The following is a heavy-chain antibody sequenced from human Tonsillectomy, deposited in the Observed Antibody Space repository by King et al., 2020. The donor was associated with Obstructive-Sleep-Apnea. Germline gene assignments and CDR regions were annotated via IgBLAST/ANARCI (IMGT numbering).Heavy chain of an antibody. CDR2: IYHSGST. CDR3: ARNAEAVGGLMYFDY. CDR1: GGSISTSNW. D-gene: IGHD6-19*01. J-gene: IGHJ4*02. V-gene: IGHV4-4*02. Sequence: VQLQESGPGLVKPSGTLSLTCTVSGGSISTSNWWSWVRQPPGKGLEWIGQIYHSGSTNYNPSLKSRVTISLDKPKNQFSLTLSSVPAADTAVCYCARNAEAVGGLMYFDYWGQGTLVTVSS.